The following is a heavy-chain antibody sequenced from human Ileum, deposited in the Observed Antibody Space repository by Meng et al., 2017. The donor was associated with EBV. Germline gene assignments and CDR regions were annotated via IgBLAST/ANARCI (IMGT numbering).Heavy chain of an antibody. D-gene: IGHD3-10*01. CDR2: IYYSGNT. Sequence: QRQESGSGLVKPSEALSLPCTVVGGYMSSSSYDWGWIRQPPGKGLEWIGMIYYSGNTYYNPSLKSRVTISVDTSKNQFSLRLSSVTAADAALYYCARQSDHYYGSGSYYDYWGQGTLVTVSS. CDR3: ARQSDHYYGSGSYYDY. J-gene: IGHJ4*02. CDR1: GGYMSSSSYD. V-gene: IGHV4-39*01.